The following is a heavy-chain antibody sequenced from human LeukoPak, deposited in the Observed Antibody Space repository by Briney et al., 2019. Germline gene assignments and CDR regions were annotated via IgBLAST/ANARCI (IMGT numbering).Heavy chain of an antibody. D-gene: IGHD2-2*01. CDR3: AKAPASHCSSTSCYFDY. J-gene: IGHJ4*02. Sequence: GGSLRLSCTASGFTFDDNAMHWVRQAPGKGLEWVSGISWNSGSIGYADSVKGRFTISRDNAKNSLYLQMNSLRAEDTALYYCAKAPASHCSSTSCYFDYWGQGTLVTVSS. CDR2: ISWNSGSI. V-gene: IGHV3-9*01. CDR1: GFTFDDNA.